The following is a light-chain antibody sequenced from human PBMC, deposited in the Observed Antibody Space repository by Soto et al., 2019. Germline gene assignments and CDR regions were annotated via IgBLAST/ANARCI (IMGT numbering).Light chain of an antibody. V-gene: IGKV1-39*01. CDR3: QQSFITPPLT. J-gene: IGKJ4*01. CDR2: GAS. CDR1: QSISTY. Sequence: DIQMTQSPSSLSASIGDRITITCRASQSISTYLNWYQQKPGKAPRLLIYGASTLQNGVPSRFSGSGSATDYTLTISSLQPEDFATYYSQQSFITPPLTFGGGTKVEMK.